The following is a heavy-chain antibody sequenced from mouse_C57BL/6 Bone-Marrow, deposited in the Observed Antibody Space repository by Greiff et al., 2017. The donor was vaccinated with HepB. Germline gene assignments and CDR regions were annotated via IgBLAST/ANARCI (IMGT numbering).Heavy chain of an antibody. CDR2: ISYSGST. CDR1: GYSITSDY. J-gene: IGHJ4*01. Sequence: EVKLQESGPGPAKPSQTLSLTCSVTGYSITSDYWNWIRKFPGNKLEYMGYISYSGSTYYNPSLKSRISITRDTSKNQYYLQLNSVTTEDTATYYCARSETAQARGYAMDYWGQGTSVTVSS. V-gene: IGHV3-8*01. CDR3: ARSETAQARGYAMDY. D-gene: IGHD3-2*02.